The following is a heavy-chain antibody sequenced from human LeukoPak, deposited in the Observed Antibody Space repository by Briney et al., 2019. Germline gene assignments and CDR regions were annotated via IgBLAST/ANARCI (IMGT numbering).Heavy chain of an antibody. CDR1: GFTFSSYG. D-gene: IGHD3-10*01. Sequence: PGGSLRLSCAASGFTFSSYGMHWVRQAPGKGLEWVAFIRYDGNNKYYADSVKGRITISRDNSKNTLYLQMNSLRAEDTAVYYCAREPFSMARESTRNAFDIWGQGTMVTVSS. CDR2: IRYDGNNK. J-gene: IGHJ3*02. V-gene: IGHV3-30*02. CDR3: AREPFSMARESTRNAFDI.